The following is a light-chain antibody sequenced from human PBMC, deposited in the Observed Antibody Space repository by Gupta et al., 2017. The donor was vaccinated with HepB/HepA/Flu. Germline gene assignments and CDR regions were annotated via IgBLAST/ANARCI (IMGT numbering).Light chain of an antibody. V-gene: IGLV3-1*01. CDR3: QTWESNTVV. J-gene: IGLJ2*01. CDR2: QDS. CDR1: QLRDKF. Sequence: SYELTQPPSVSVSPGQTATITCSGDQLRDKFTSWYQQRPGQSPVLGILQDSARPSGIPERVSGSNSATTATMTISGAEAGDEYYEFCQTWESNTVVFGGGTKLTVL.